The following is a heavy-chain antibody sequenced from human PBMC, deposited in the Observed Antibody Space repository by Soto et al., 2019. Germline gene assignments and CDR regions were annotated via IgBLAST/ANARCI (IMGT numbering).Heavy chain of an antibody. CDR2: ISPYDGNT. Sequence: QVQLVQSGGEVKKPGASVKVSCKASGYTFSSYGINWVRQAPGQGLEWLGWISPYDGNTKYAQILQGRVSMTTDTSTKTPYMEVRSLRSDDTAVYYCARGGYYDSSGSRNYHYYGMNVWGQGTTVTVSS. CDR3: ARGGYYDSSGSRNYHYYGMNV. J-gene: IGHJ6*02. CDR1: GYTFSSYG. V-gene: IGHV1-18*01. D-gene: IGHD3-22*01.